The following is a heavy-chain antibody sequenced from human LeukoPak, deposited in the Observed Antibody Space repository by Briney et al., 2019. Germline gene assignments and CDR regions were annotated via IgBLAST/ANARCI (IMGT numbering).Heavy chain of an antibody. V-gene: IGHV4-31*03. Sequence: SQTLSLTCTVSGGSISSGGHYWTWIRQHPGKGLEWIAYTHYSGTTYYNPSLKSRVTISLDTSKNQFSLKLSSGTGVDTAVYYCARYYFDGSGYSNWFDPWGQGTLVTVSS. CDR2: THYSGTT. J-gene: IGHJ5*02. CDR1: GGSISSGGHY. CDR3: ARYYFDGSGYSNWFDP. D-gene: IGHD3-22*01.